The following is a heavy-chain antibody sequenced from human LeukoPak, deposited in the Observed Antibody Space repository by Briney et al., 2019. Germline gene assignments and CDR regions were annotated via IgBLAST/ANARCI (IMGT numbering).Heavy chain of an antibody. CDR3: ASVGTTMVY. J-gene: IGHJ4*02. V-gene: IGHV4-34*01. CDR2: INHSGST. Sequence: KPSETLSLTCAVYGGSFSGYYWSWIRQPPGKGLEWIGEINHSGSTNYNPSLKSRVTISVDTSKNQFSLKLSSVTAADTAVYYCASVGTTMVYWGQGTLVTVSS. CDR1: GGSFSGYY. D-gene: IGHD1-7*01.